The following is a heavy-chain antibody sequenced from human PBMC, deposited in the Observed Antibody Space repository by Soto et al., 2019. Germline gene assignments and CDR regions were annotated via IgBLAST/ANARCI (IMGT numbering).Heavy chain of an antibody. J-gene: IGHJ4*02. CDR1: GFTVSSNY. Sequence: EVQLVESGGGLVQPGGSLRLSCAASGFTVSSNYMSWVRQAPGKGLEWVSVIYSGGSTYYADSVKGRFTISRDNSKNTLYLQMNSLRAEDTAVYYCARDRGSDILTGYYLSDYWGQGTLVTVSS. D-gene: IGHD3-9*01. CDR2: IYSGGST. V-gene: IGHV3-66*01. CDR3: ARDRGSDILTGYYLSDY.